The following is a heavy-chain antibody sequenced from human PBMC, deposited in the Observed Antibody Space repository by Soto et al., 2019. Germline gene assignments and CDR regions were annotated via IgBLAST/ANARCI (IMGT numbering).Heavy chain of an antibody. CDR2: ISYDGSNK. D-gene: IGHD3-22*01. V-gene: IGHV3-30*18. J-gene: IGHJ6*02. CDR1: GFTFSSYG. CDR3: AKGLGSYYDSSGYSRPYYYYGMDV. Sequence: PGGSQRLSCAASGFTFSSYGMHWVRQAPGKGLEWVAVISYDGSNKYYADSVKGRFTISRDNSKNTLYLQMNSLRAEDTAVYYCAKGLGSYYDSSGYSRPYYYYGMDVWGQGTTVTVSS.